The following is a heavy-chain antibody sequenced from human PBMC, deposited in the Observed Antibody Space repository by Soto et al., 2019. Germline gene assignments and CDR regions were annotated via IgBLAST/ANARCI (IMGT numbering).Heavy chain of an antibody. CDR1: GYTFTSYY. Sequence: ASVKVSCKASGYTFTSYYMHWVRQAPGQGLEWMGIINPSGGSTSYAQKFQGRVTMTRDTSTSTVYMELSSLRSEDTAVYYCARGGPGDKYCSGGSCYFDYWGQGTLVTVSS. V-gene: IGHV1-46*03. J-gene: IGHJ4*02. CDR3: ARGGPGDKYCSGGSCYFDY. CDR2: INPSGGST. D-gene: IGHD2-15*01.